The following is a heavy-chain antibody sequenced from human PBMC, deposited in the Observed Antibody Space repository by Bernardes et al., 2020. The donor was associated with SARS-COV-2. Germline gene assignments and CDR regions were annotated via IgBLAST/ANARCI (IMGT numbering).Heavy chain of an antibody. J-gene: IGHJ4*02. CDR2: IYYSGST. CDR1: GGSISSYY. D-gene: IGHD2-2*02. V-gene: IGHV4-59*01. Sequence: LSLTCTVSGGSISSYYWSWIRQPPGKGLEWIGYIYYSGSTNYNPSLKSRVTISVDTSKNQFSLKLSSVTAADTAVYYCARGAPYCSSTSCYMGDFDYWGQGTLVTVSS. CDR3: ARGAPYCSSTSCYMGDFDY.